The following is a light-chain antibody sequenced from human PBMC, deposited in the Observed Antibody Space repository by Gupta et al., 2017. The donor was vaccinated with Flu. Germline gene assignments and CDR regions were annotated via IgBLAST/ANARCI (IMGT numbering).Light chain of an antibody. CDR1: SSKIGRKN. V-gene: IGLV1-44*01. Sequence: RVRISGSGSSSKIGRKNVNWYQQLQGTPHKVLIESNNRRPSGVPDRVSGSKSGTSASRAVSGLQSEDEADDDCAEWDDSLNGGVFGGGTKLTVI. CDR2: SNN. CDR3: AEWDDSLNGGV. J-gene: IGLJ3*02.